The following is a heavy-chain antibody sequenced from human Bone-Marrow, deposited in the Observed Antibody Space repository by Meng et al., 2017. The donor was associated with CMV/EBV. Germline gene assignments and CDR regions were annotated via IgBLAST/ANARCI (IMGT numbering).Heavy chain of an antibody. V-gene: IGHV3-7*01. D-gene: IGHD3-3*01. Sequence: GGSLRLSCAASGFSFSDYWMSWVRQAPGQGMEWVANIKKDDRGGYYVDSVKGRLTISRENAKNSLYLQMNSLRAEDTATYYCARFLRFLASWNGYDYYFDYWGHGTLVTVSS. CDR2: IKKDDRGG. CDR3: ARFLRFLASWNGYDYYFDY. CDR1: GFSFSDYW. J-gene: IGHJ4*01.